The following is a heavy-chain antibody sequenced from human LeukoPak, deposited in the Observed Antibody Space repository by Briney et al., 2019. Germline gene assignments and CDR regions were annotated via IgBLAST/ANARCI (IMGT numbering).Heavy chain of an antibody. V-gene: IGHV1-69*13. CDR2: IIPIFGTA. J-gene: IGHJ4*02. CDR1: GGTFSSYA. Sequence: SVKVSCKASGGTFSSYAISLVRQAPGQGLEWMGGIIPIFGTANYAQKFQGRVTITADESTSTAYMELSSLRSEDTAVYYCARGPLGYGVPYYFDYWGQGTLVTVSS. CDR3: ARGPLGYGVPYYFDY. D-gene: IGHD4-17*01.